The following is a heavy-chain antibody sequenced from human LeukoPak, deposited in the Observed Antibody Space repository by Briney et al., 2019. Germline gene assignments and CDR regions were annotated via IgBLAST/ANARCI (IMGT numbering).Heavy chain of an antibody. CDR3: AKDSESGSYYNNHYGMDV. CDR2: ICWNSGSI. J-gene: IGHJ6*02. CDR1: GYTFDDYA. Sequence: PGGSLRLSCAASGYTFDDYAMHWVRQAPGRGLEWVSGICWNSGSIGYADSVKGRFTISRDNAKNSLYLQMNSLRAEDTALYYCAKDSESGSYYNNHYGMDVWGQGTTVTVSS. D-gene: IGHD3-10*01. V-gene: IGHV3-9*01.